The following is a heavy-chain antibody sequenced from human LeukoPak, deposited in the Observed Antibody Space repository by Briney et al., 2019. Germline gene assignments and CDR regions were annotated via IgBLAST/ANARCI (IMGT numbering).Heavy chain of an antibody. CDR1: GFTFSNYW. Sequence: GGSLRLSCVASGFTFSNYWMTWVRQAPGKGLEWVANIKEDGSEKNYADSVKGRFTISRDNAKNSLYLQMNSLRAEDTAVYYCARTGTTTGDAFDIWGQGTMVTVSS. CDR3: ARTGTTTGDAFDI. D-gene: IGHD1-1*01. J-gene: IGHJ3*02. V-gene: IGHV3-7*01. CDR2: IKEDGSEK.